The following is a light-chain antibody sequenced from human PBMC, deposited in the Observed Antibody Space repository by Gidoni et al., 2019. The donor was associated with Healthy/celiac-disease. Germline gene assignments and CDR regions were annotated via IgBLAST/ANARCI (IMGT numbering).Light chain of an antibody. Sequence: IVMTQSPDSLAVSLGARATINCKSSQSVLYSSNNKNYLAWYQHLPGQPPKLLIYWASTRESGVPDRFRGSGSGTDFTLTISSLQAEDVAVYYCQQDYSTPYTFGQGTKLEIK. CDR3: QQDYSTPYT. CDR1: QSVLYSSNNKNY. J-gene: IGKJ2*01. V-gene: IGKV4-1*01. CDR2: WAS.